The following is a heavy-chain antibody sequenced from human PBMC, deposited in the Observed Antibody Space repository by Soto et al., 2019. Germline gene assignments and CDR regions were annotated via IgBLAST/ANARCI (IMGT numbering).Heavy chain of an antibody. D-gene: IGHD3-22*01. V-gene: IGHV3-15*07. CDR1: GFTFSNAW. CDR2: IKRKTDGGTT. Sequence: GGSLRLSCAASGFTFSNAWMNWVRQAPGKGLEWVGRIKRKTDGGTTDYAEPVKGRFTISRDDSKNMLYLQMNSLKIEDTAMYYCTTVFYDSSGYPDCWGQGTLVTVSS. J-gene: IGHJ4*02. CDR3: TTVFYDSSGYPDC.